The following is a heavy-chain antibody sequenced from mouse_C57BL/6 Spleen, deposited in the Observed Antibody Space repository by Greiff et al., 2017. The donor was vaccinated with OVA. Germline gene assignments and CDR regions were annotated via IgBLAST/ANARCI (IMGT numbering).Heavy chain of an antibody. CDR2: IWSDGGT. CDR1: GFSLTSYG. Sequence: QVQLKESGPGLVAPSQSLSITCTVSGFSLTSYGVHWVRQPPGKGLEWLVVIWSDGGTTYNSALNSRLSISTANSNSHVFLKMKRRHTAYTDTYYCAREAYYSNHGAMDYWGQGTSVTVSS. J-gene: IGHJ4*01. V-gene: IGHV2-6*03. CDR3: AREAYYSNHGAMDY. D-gene: IGHD2-5*01.